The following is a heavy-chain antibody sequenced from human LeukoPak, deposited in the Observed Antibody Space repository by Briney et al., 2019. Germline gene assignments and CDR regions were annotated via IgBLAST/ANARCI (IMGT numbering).Heavy chain of an antibody. CDR3: AREYSSSSGKNAFDV. J-gene: IGHJ3*01. V-gene: IGHV4-4*07. Sequence: SETPSLTCTVSGGSISTYYWSLIRQPAGNGLEWIGRIYASGNTNYNPSLKSRVTMSLDTSKNQFSLRLTSVTAADTAVYYCAREYSSSSGKNAFDVWGQGTMVTVSS. D-gene: IGHD6-6*01. CDR2: IYASGNT. CDR1: GGSISTYY.